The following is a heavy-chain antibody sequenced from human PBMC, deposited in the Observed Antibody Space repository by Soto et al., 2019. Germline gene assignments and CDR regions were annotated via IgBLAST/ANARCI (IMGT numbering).Heavy chain of an antibody. CDR1: GYTFTNYF. CDR3: ARTPNSGSPRYFDY. Sequence: QVQLVQSGAEVRKPGASVKVSCKASGYTFTNYFIHWVRQAPGQRLEWVGWVNAGNGDTKYSQRFQGRVTFSRATSATTAYLDLNRLKSEDTAVYYCARTPNSGSPRYFDYWGQGTLVTVSS. V-gene: IGHV1-3*01. D-gene: IGHD1-26*01. CDR2: VNAGNGDT. J-gene: IGHJ4*02.